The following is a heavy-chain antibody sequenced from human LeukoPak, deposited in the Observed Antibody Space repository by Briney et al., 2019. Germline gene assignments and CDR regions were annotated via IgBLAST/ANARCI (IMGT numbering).Heavy chain of an antibody. Sequence: GGSLGLSCAASGFTVTDYYISWVRQAPGKRLEWVSVSFNDGSAYYAASVKGRFTISRHNFENTLYLQMHSLRPEDAAVYYCARYRQATDWYFDLWGRGTLVTVSS. CDR2: SFNDGSA. CDR1: GFTVTDYY. CDR3: ARYRQATDWYFDL. V-gene: IGHV3-53*04. D-gene: IGHD3-16*02. J-gene: IGHJ2*01.